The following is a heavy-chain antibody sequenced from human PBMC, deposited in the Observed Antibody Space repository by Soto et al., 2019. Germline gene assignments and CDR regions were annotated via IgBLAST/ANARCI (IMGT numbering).Heavy chain of an antibody. D-gene: IGHD6-13*01. Sequence: ASVKVSCKASGYTFNSYGISWVRQAPGQGLEWMGWISAYNGNTNYAQKLQGRVTMTTDTSTGTAYMELRSLRSDDTAVYYCARGRVGSSWYLAFDSWGQGTMVTVSS. CDR2: ISAYNGNT. CDR3: ARGRVGSSWYLAFDS. CDR1: GYTFNSYG. J-gene: IGHJ3*02. V-gene: IGHV1-18*01.